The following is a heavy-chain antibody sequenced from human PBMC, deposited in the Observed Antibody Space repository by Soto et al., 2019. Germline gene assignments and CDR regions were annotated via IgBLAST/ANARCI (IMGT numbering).Heavy chain of an antibody. CDR2: ISSNGGST. D-gene: IGHD2-8*01. V-gene: IGHV3-64D*08. J-gene: IGHJ4*02. CDR1: GFTFSSYA. Sequence: GGSLRLSCSASGFTFSSYAMHWVRQAPGKGLEYVSAISSNGGSTYYADSVKGRFTISRDNSKNTLYLQMSSLRAEDTAVYYCVKELTHPLCTNGVCYTGNYFDYWGQGTLVTVSS. CDR3: VKELTHPLCTNGVCYTGNYFDY.